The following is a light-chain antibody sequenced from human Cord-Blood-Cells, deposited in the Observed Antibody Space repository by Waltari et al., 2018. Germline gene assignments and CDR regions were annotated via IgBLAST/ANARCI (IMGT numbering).Light chain of an antibody. Sequence: AIQMTQSPSSLSASVGDRVTITCRASQGIRNDLGWYQQKPGKAPKLLIYAASSLQSGVPARFSGSGSGTDFTLTISSLQPEDFATYYCRQDYNYPWTFGQGTKVEIK. CDR2: AAS. J-gene: IGKJ1*01. CDR1: QGIRND. CDR3: RQDYNYPWT. V-gene: IGKV1-6*01.